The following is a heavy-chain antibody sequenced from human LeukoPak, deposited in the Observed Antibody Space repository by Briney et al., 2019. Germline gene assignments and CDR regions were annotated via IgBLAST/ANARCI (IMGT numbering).Heavy chain of an antibody. CDR3: AKARRLIRFAYMDV. Sequence: GGSLRLSCAASVFTFSSYAMSWVRQAPGKGLEWVSAISGSGGSTYYADSVKGRFTISRDNSKNTLYLQMNSLRAEDTAVYYCAKARRLIRFAYMDVWGKGTTVTVSS. CDR2: ISGSGGST. D-gene: IGHD3-10*01. V-gene: IGHV3-23*01. CDR1: VFTFSSYA. J-gene: IGHJ6*03.